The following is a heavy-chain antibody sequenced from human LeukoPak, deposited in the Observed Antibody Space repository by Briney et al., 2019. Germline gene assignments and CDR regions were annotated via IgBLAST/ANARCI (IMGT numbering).Heavy chain of an antibody. CDR2: IYYSGST. CDR1: GGSISGYY. Sequence: PSETLSLTCTVSGGSISGYYWSWIRQPPGKGLEWIGYIYYSGSTNYNPSLKSRVTISVDTSKNQFSLRLSSVTAADTAVYYCARAHYGSGSYYHSYYFDYWGQGTLVTASS. V-gene: IGHV4-59*01. CDR3: ARAHYGSGSYYHSYYFDY. J-gene: IGHJ4*02. D-gene: IGHD3-10*01.